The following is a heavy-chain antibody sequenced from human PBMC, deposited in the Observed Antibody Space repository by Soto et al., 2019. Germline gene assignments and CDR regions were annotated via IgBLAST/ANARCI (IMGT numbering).Heavy chain of an antibody. CDR2: ISSSSSYM. V-gene: IGHV3-21*01. CDR3: AQSPSLTQRGCFDH. CDR1: GFTFSSYS. J-gene: IGHJ4*02. Sequence: SGFTFSSYSMNWVRQAPGKGLEWVSSISSSSSYMYYADSVQGRFTISRDNSKNTLYLQMNSLTIEDTAMYYCAQSPSLTQRGCFDHWGQGAQVTVSS. D-gene: IGHD3-9*01.